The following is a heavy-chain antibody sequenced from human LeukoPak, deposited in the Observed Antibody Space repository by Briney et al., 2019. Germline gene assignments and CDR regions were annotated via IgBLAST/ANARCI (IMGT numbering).Heavy chain of an antibody. D-gene: IGHD7-27*01. J-gene: IGHJ4*02. CDR3: ARERDNWGSAAYFDY. CDR2: IYYSGST. Sequence: SETLSLTCTVSGGSISSYYWSWIRQPAGKGLEWIGYIYYSGSTNYNPSLKSRVTISVDTSKNQFSLKLSSVTAADTAVYYCARERDNWGSAAYFDYWGQGTLVTVSS. V-gene: IGHV4-59*01. CDR1: GGSISSYY.